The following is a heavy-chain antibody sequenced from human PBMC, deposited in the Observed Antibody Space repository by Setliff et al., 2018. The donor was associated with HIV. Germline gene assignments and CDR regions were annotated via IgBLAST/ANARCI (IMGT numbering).Heavy chain of an antibody. Sequence: SETLSLTCTVSGGSISSGTYYWSWIRQPAGKGLEWIGRIYTSGSTNYNPSLKSRVTISVDTSKNQSSLKLSSVTAADAAVYYCARESYFYYFDYWGQGTLVTVSS. V-gene: IGHV4-61*02. D-gene: IGHD3-10*01. CDR1: GGSISSGTYY. J-gene: IGHJ4*02. CDR2: IYTSGST. CDR3: ARESYFYYFDY.